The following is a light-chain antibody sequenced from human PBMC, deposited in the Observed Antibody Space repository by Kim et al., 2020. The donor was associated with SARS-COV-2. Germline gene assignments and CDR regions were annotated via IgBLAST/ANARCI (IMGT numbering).Light chain of an antibody. CDR1: QSVLYSSNNKNY. V-gene: IGKV4-1*01. CDR2: WAS. J-gene: IGKJ2*01. CDR3: QQYRSVPHT. Sequence: DIVMTQSPDSLAVSVGERATLNCKSSQSVLYSSNNKNYLAWYQQKPGQPPRLLIYWASTRESGVPDRFSGSGSGSDFTLTISSLQAEDVAVYYCQQYRSVPHTCGQGTKLEI.